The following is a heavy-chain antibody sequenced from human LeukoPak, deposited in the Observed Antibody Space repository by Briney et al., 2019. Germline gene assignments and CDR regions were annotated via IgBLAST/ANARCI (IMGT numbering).Heavy chain of an antibody. D-gene: IGHD6-13*01. CDR3: ARRGGYYYDS. V-gene: IGHV1-3*01. J-gene: IGHJ4*02. Sequence: ASVKVSCKASGYTFTNYAMHWVRQAPGQRPEWMGWINPGNGNTKYSQKFQDRVTITRDTSASTVYMELRSLRSDDTAVYYCARRGGYYYDSWGQGTLVTVSS. CDR1: GYTFTNYA. CDR2: INPGNGNT.